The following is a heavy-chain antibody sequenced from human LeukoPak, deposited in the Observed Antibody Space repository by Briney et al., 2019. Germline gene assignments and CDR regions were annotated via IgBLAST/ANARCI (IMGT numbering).Heavy chain of an antibody. CDR1: GFTFSSYW. Sequence: PGGFLRLSCAASGFTFSSYWMNWVRQAPGKGLVWVARIKPDGSSISSADSVKGRFTISRDNAKNTLYLQMNSLRAEDTAVYYCATLYAGSTDYWGRGTLVTVSS. D-gene: IGHD2-8*01. V-gene: IGHV3-74*01. J-gene: IGHJ4*02. CDR3: ATLYAGSTDY. CDR2: IKPDGSSI.